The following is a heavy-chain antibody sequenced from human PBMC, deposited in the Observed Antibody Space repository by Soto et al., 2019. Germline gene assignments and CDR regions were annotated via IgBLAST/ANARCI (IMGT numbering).Heavy chain of an antibody. V-gene: IGHV3-23*01. CDR3: AKDFWFGDLLSATYSYGMDV. CDR2: ICGGSSST. J-gene: IGHJ6*02. Sequence: EMQLLESGGGLEQPGGSLRLSCAASGFTFSSYAMTWVRQAPGKGLEWVSLICGGSSSTYYADSVKGRFTISRDNSKKTLYLQMNSLRAEDTAVYYCAKDFWFGDLLSATYSYGMDVWGQGTSVTVSS. D-gene: IGHD3-10*01. CDR1: GFTFSSYA.